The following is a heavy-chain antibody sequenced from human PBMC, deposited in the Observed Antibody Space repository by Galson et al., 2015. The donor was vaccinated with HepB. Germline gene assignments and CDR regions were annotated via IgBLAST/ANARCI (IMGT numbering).Heavy chain of an antibody. CDR1: GGSISSGGYY. D-gene: IGHD4-23*01. V-gene: IGHV4-31*03. CDR3: ARGKLTYGGNPDY. CDR2: IYYSGST. Sequence: LSLTCTVSGGSISSGGYYWSWIRQHPGKGLEWIGYIYYSGSTYYNPSLKSRVTISVDTSKNQFSLKLSSVTAADTAVYYCARGKLTYGGNPDYWGQGTLVTVSS. J-gene: IGHJ4*02.